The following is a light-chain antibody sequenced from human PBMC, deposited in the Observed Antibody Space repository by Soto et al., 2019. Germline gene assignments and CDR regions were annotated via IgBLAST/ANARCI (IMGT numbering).Light chain of an antibody. CDR3: QQYNSWPLT. CDR2: DAS. CDR1: QNIGTS. V-gene: IGKV1-5*01. Sequence: DIQMTQSPSTLSASVGDRVTITCRASQNIGTSLAWYQQTPGKAPKLLISDASTLESGVPSRFGGSGSGTEFTLSISSLQSEHFAVYYCQQYNSWPLTFGGGTKVDIK. J-gene: IGKJ4*01.